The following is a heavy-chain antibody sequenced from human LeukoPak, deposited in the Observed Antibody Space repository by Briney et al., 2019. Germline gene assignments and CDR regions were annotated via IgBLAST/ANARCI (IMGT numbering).Heavy chain of an antibody. V-gene: IGHV1-58*01. J-gene: IGHJ4*02. CDR1: GFTFTSSA. CDR3: AADWKGYGDYGPPEL. Sequence: GTSVKVSCKASGFTFTSSAVQWVRQARGQRLEWIGWIVVGSGNTNYAQEFQERVTITRDMSTSTAYMELSSLRSEDTAVYYCAADWKGYGDYGPPELWGQGTLVTVSS. D-gene: IGHD4-17*01. CDR2: IVVGSGNT.